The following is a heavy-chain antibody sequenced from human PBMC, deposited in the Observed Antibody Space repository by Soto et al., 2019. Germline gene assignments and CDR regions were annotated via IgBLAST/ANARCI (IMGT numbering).Heavy chain of an antibody. CDR1: GDSVSSNTAA. CDR2: TYYRSNWRH. CDR3: ARGVAGTGFDL. D-gene: IGHD6-19*01. V-gene: IGHV6-1*01. J-gene: IGHJ4*02. Sequence: PVQTLSLTCAISGDSVSSNTAAWNWVRSSPSRGLEWRGRTYYRSNWRHDYAVSVKSRITVNPDTSKNHFSLQLNSVTPDDTAVYYCARGVAGTGFDLWGQGTLVTVSS.